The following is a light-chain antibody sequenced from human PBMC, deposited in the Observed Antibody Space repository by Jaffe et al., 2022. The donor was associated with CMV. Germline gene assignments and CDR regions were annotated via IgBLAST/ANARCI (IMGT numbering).Light chain of an antibody. CDR1: QSIDYH. J-gene: IGKJ4*01. CDR2: SAS. V-gene: IGKV3D-15*01. CDR3: QRQNSFPLT. Sequence: EIVLTQSPGTLSVSPGGRVTLYCRASQSIDYHLAWYLQKPGQAPRLLIYSASSRATGIPPRFSGSGSGTEFTLTISSLQSEDFGVYYCQRQNSFPLTFGGGTTVEVK.